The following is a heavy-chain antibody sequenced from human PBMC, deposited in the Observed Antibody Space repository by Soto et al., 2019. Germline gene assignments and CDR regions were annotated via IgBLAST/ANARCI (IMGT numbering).Heavy chain of an antibody. CDR1: GGTFSSYA. Sequence: SVKVSCKASGGTFSSYAISWVRQAPGQGLEWMGGIIPIFGTANYAQKFQGRVTITADKSTGTAYMELSSLRSEDTAVYYCARVVENYYGSGSYSPRFDYWGQGTLVTVSS. J-gene: IGHJ4*02. V-gene: IGHV1-69*06. CDR3: ARVVENYYGSGSYSPRFDY. D-gene: IGHD3-10*01. CDR2: IIPIFGTA.